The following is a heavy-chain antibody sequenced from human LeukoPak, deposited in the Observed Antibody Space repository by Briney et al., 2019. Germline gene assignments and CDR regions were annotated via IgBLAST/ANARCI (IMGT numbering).Heavy chain of an antibody. D-gene: IGHD6-6*01. V-gene: IGHV1-69*05. Sequence: SAKVSCKASGGTFSSYAISWVRQAPGQGLEWMGGIIPIFGTANYAQKFQGRVTITTDESTSTAYMELSSLRSEDTAVYYCARGHSSSSDYYYYYMDVWGKGTTVTVSS. CDR1: GGTFSSYA. CDR3: ARGHSSSSDYYYYYMDV. CDR2: IIPIFGTA. J-gene: IGHJ6*03.